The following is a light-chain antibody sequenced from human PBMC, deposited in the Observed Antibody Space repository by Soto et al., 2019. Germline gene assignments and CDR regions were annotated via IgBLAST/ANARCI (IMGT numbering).Light chain of an antibody. J-gene: IGLJ1*01. CDR3: SSYTSSSILYV. Sequence: QSVLTQPASVSGSPGQSITISCTGTSSDVGGSNYVSWYQQNPGKAPKLMIYEVRNRPSGVSNRFSGSKSGNTASRTISGLQAEDEADYYCSSYTSSSILYVFGTGTKVTVL. CDR1: SSDVGGSNY. CDR2: EVR. V-gene: IGLV2-14*01.